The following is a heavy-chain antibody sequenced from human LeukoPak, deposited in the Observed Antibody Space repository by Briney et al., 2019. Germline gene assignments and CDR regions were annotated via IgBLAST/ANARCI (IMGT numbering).Heavy chain of an antibody. CDR3: ARGLRGYYDSSDYFDY. D-gene: IGHD3-22*01. J-gene: IGHJ4*02. Sequence: PSETLSLTCTVSGGSISSGGYYWSWIRQHPGKGLEWIGYIYYSGSTYYNPSLKSRVTISVDTSKNQFSLKLSSVTAADTAVYYCARGLRGYYDSSDYFDYWGQGTLVTVSS. CDR2: IYYSGST. V-gene: IGHV4-31*03. CDR1: GGSISSGGYY.